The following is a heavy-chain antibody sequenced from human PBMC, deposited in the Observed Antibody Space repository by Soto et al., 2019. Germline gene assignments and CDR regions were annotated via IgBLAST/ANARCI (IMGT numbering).Heavy chain of an antibody. CDR3: ARESYYYDSSGYYASMDV. CDR1: GFTFSSYS. J-gene: IGHJ6*02. D-gene: IGHD3-22*01. V-gene: IGHV3-48*02. CDR2: ISSSSSTI. Sequence: GGSLRLSCAASGFTFSSYSMNWVRQAPGKGLEWVSYISSSSSTIYYADSVKGRFTFSRDNAKNSLYLQMNSLRDEDTAVYYCARESYYYDSSGYYASMDVWGQGTTVTVSS.